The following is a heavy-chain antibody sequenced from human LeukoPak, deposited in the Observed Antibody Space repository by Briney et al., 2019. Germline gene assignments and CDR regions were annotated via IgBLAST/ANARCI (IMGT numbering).Heavy chain of an antibody. Sequence: SETLSLTCTVSGGSISSYYWSWIRQPPGKGLEWIGYIYYSGSTNYNPSLKSRVTISVDTSKNQFSLKLSSVTAADTAVYYCAVLILTGYYNSVDYWGQGTLVTVSS. CDR2: IYYSGST. J-gene: IGHJ4*02. CDR3: AVLILTGYYNSVDY. CDR1: GGSISSYY. D-gene: IGHD3-9*01. V-gene: IGHV4-59*08.